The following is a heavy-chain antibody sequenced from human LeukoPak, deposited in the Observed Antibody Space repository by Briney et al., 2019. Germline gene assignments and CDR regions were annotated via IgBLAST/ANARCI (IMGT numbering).Heavy chain of an antibody. J-gene: IGHJ4*02. CDR1: GDSISIYY. D-gene: IGHD3-16*01. CDR3: HREGGGY. V-gene: IGHV4-59*08. CDR2: IHHSGST. Sequence: SETLSLTCTVSGDSISIYYWSWMRQPPGKGLEWIGNIHHSGSTEYNPSLKSRVTITVHTSKTQFSLELRSVTAADTAVYYCHREGGGYWGQGALVTVSS.